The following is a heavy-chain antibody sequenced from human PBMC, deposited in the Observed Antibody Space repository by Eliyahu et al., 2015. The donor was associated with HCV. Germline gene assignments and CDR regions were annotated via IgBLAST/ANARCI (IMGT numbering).Heavy chain of an antibody. CDR3: AKGLDWPNPFDC. J-gene: IGHJ4*02. CDR2: ISGSGEST. CDR1: GFTFSSYA. D-gene: IGHD3-9*01. Sequence: EVQLLESGGGLVQPGGSLXLSXAASGFTFSSYAISWVRQAPGKGLEWVSAISGSGESTHYADSVKGRFTISRDNSKNTLCLQLNSLRAEDTAVYYCAKGLDWPNPFDCWGQGTLVTVSS. V-gene: IGHV3-23*01.